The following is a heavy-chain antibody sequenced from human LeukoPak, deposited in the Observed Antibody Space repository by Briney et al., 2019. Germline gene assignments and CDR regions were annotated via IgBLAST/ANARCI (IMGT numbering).Heavy chain of an antibody. J-gene: IGHJ4*02. CDR1: GGSVSSNNLY. CDR3: AREWDSGSYYLGYFDY. V-gene: IGHV4-61*01. CDR2: IHYSGTT. D-gene: IGHD1-26*01. Sequence: SETLSLTCTVSGGSVSSNNLYWSWIRRPRGKGLEWIGYIHYSGTTKYNPSLKSRVIISVDTSKNQFSLKLSSVTAADTAVYYCAREWDSGSYYLGYFDYWGQGTLVTVSS.